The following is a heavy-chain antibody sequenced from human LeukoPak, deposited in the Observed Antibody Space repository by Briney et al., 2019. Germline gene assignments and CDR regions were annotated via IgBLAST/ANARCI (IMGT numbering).Heavy chain of an antibody. V-gene: IGHV3-23*01. J-gene: IGHJ4*02. Sequence: PGGSLRLSCAASGFTFSSYATSWVRQAPGKGLEWVSAISGSGGSTYYADSVKGGFTISRDNSKNTLYLQMNSLRAEDTAVYYCAKAHYDFWSGYWVFDYWGQGTLVTVSS. CDR1: GFTFSSYA. CDR3: AKAHYDFWSGYWVFDY. D-gene: IGHD3-3*01. CDR2: ISGSGGST.